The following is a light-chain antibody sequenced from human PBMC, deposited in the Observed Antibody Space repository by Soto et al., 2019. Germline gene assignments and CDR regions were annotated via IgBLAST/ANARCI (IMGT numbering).Light chain of an antibody. CDR1: NIGSKS. CDR2: YDT. V-gene: IGLV3-21*04. CDR3: QVWDSSSDHPV. J-gene: IGLJ3*02. Sequence: SYELIQPPSVSVAPGKTARITCGGNNIGSKSVHWYQQKPGQAPVLVIYYDTDRPSGIPERFSGSNSGNTATLTISRVEAGDEADYDCQVWDSSSDHPVFGGGTKVTVL.